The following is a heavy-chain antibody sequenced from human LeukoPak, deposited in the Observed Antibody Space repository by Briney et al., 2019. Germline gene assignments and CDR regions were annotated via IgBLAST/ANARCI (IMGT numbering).Heavy chain of an antibody. J-gene: IGHJ6*02. Sequence: ASVKVSCKASGYTFTGYYMHWVRQAPGQGLEWMGWINPNSGGTNYAQKFQGRVTMTRDTSISTAYMELSRLRSDDTAVYYCARVYDFWSGYHKGYYGMDVWGQGTTVTVSS. D-gene: IGHD3-3*01. CDR3: ARVYDFWSGYHKGYYGMDV. CDR2: INPNSGGT. V-gene: IGHV1-2*02. CDR1: GYTFTGYY.